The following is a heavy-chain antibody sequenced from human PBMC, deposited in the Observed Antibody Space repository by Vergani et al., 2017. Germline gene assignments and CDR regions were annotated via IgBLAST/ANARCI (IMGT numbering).Heavy chain of an antibody. D-gene: IGHD2-2*01. V-gene: IGHV4-34*01. CDR1: GGSFSGYY. J-gene: IGHJ6*03. CDR3: ARKSGYCSSTSCKIYYYYYYMDV. CDR2: INQSGST. Sequence: QVQLQQWGAGLLKPSETLSLTCAVYGGSFSGYYWSWIRQPPGKGLEWIGEINQSGSTNYNPSLKSRVTVSVDTSKNPFSLKLSSVTAADTAVYYCARKSGYCSSTSCKIYYYYYYMDVWGKGTTVTVSS.